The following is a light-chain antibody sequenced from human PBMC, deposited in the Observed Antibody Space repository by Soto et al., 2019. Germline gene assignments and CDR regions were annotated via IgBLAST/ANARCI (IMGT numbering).Light chain of an antibody. Sequence: QSVLTQPPSASGTPGQRVTISCSGSNSNIGNNYVYWYQQFPGTAPKLLIYKNDQRPSGVPDRFSGSKSGTSASLAISGLRSEDEANYYCAAWDDSRSGLFGGGTQLTVL. J-gene: IGLJ2*01. CDR3: AAWDDSRSGL. CDR2: KND. CDR1: NSNIGNNY. V-gene: IGLV1-47*01.